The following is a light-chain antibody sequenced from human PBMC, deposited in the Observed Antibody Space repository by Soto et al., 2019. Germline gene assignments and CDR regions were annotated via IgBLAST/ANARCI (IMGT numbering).Light chain of an antibody. V-gene: IGLV2-14*01. CDR3: SSYTNINTRACV. CDR2: EVS. Sequence: QSALTQPASVSGSPGQSITISCTGTSSDVGGYNYVSWYQHHPGKAPKVMIYEVSNRPSGVSNRFSGSKSGNTASLTISGLQAEDEGDYYCSSYTNINTRACVFGTGTKLTVL. J-gene: IGLJ1*01. CDR1: SSDVGGYNY.